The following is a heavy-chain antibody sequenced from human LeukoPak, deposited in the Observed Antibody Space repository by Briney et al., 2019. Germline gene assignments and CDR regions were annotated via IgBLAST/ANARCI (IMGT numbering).Heavy chain of an antibody. Sequence: ASVKVSCKASGYTFNKYGISWVRQAPGQGLEWMGWISCYNGDTNYAQKLQGRVTLSTDTPTATVYMELRSLRSDDMAVYYCARDPSNTSGWKTWFDTWGQGTPVTVSS. CDR2: ISCYNGDT. V-gene: IGHV1-18*03. CDR1: GYTFNKYG. D-gene: IGHD6-19*01. CDR3: ARDPSNTSGWKTWFDT. J-gene: IGHJ5*02.